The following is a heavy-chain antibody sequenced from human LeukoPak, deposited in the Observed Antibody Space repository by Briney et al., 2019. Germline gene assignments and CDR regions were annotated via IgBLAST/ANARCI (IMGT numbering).Heavy chain of an antibody. V-gene: IGHV3-74*01. D-gene: IGHD5-18*01. J-gene: IGHJ6*03. CDR3: ARAAQIRGYSYGYGYYYYYMDV. CDR2: INSDGSST. Sequence: GGSLRLSCAASGFTFSSYWMHWVRQAPGKGLVWVSRINSDGSSTSYADSVKGRFTISRDNAKNTLYPQMNSLRAEDTAVYYCARAAQIRGYSYGYGYYYYYMDVWGKGTTVTISS. CDR1: GFTFSSYW.